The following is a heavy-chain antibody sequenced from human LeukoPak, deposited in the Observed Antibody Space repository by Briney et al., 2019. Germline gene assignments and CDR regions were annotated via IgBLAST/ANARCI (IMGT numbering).Heavy chain of an antibody. V-gene: IGHV1-2*02. Sequence: ASVKVSCKAYGYTFSGYYLHWVQQAPGQGLEWMGWINPINGGTFYAQKFQGRVTMTTDTSITTAYMELSRLTSDDTAVYYCARSGGWELLPFLNWFDPWGLGTLVTVSS. CDR3: ARSGGWELLPFLNWFDP. J-gene: IGHJ5*02. CDR1: GYTFSGYY. CDR2: INPINGGT. D-gene: IGHD1-26*01.